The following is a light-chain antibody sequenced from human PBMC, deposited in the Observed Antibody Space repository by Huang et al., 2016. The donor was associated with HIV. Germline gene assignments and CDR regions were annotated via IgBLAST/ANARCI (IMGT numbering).Light chain of an antibody. J-gene: IGKJ1*01. CDR2: SAT. Sequence: DIQMTQSPFSLSASVGDRVTITCRASQTISIYLNWYQQKPGKAPKLLIYSATSLQSWVPSRFSGSGSETDFSLTISHLQPDDFATYYCQQNYDAPPTFGPGTKLDI. CDR3: QQNYDAPPT. CDR1: QTISIY. V-gene: IGKV1-39*01.